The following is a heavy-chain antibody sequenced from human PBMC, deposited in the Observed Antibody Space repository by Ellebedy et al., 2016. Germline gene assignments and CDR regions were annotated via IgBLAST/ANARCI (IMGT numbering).Heavy chain of an antibody. J-gene: IGHJ4*02. Sequence: GESLKISCAASGFTFSSYGMHWVRQAPGKGLEWVAVIWYDGSNKYYADSVKGRFTISRDNSKNTLYLQMNSLRAEDTAVYYCARDEYGSGWASLDYWGQGTLVTVSS. D-gene: IGHD3-10*01. CDR3: ARDEYGSGWASLDY. CDR1: GFTFSSYG. CDR2: IWYDGSNK. V-gene: IGHV3-33*01.